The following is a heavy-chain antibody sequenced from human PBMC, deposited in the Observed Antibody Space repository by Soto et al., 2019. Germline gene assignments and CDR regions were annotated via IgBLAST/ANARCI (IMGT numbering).Heavy chain of an antibody. Sequence: PGGSLRLSCAASGFTFSSYGMHWVRQAPGKGLEWVSAISGSGGSTYYADSVKGRFTISRDNSKNTLYLQMNSLRAEDTAVYYCAKSPGMYYYDSSGYYHYDYWGQGTLVTVSS. V-gene: IGHV3-23*01. CDR1: GFTFSSYG. J-gene: IGHJ4*02. CDR2: ISGSGGST. D-gene: IGHD3-22*01. CDR3: AKSPGMYYYDSSGYYHYDY.